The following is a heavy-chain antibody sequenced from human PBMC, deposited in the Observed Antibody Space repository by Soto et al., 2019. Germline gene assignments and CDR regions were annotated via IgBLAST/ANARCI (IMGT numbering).Heavy chain of an antibody. D-gene: IGHD3-9*01. V-gene: IGHV3-23*01. CDR3: ARGFATTGYLVDY. J-gene: IGHJ4*02. CDR2: ISGSGSST. CDR1: GFTFSNYA. Sequence: GGSLRLSCAASGFTFSNYAMTWVRQAPGKGLQWVSAISGSGSSTKYADSVKGRFTISRDNSKSTLSLQMNSLRGEDTAVYFCARGFATTGYLVDYWGQGXLVTVYS.